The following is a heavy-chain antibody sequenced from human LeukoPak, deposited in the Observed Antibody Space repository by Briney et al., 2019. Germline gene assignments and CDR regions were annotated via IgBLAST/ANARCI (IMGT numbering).Heavy chain of an antibody. CDR1: GFTFSNAY. CDR3: ARRWLGDPYGMDV. J-gene: IGHJ6*02. V-gene: IGHV3-23*01. CDR2: IGGVSESF. D-gene: IGHD3-10*01. Sequence: GGSLRLSCAASGFTFSNAYMNWVRQAPGKGLEWVSIIGGVSESFYYADSVKGRFTVSRDNSKDTLYLQINSLRDEDTAVYYCARRWLGDPYGMDVWGQGTTVSVSS.